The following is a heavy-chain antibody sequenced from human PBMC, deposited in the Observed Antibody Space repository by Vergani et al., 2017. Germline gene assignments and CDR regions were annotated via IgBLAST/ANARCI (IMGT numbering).Heavy chain of an antibody. CDR2: ISWNSGSI. D-gene: IGHD4-23*01. CDR3: ATDYGGNPFDY. V-gene: IGHV3-9*01. CDR1: GFTFDDYA. Sequence: EVQLVESGGGLVQPGRSLRLSCAASGFTFDDYAMHWVRQAPGKALEWVSGISWNSGSIGYADSVKGRFSISRDNAKNSLYLQMNSLRAEDTALYYCATDYGGNPFDYWGQGTLVTVSS. J-gene: IGHJ4*02.